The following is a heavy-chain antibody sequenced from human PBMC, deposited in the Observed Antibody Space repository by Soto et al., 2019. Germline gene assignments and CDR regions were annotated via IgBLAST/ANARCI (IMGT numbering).Heavy chain of an antibody. V-gene: IGHV4-59*08. CDR1: GVSISNNY. CDR3: ARLNSRSYYSIDY. D-gene: IGHD1-26*01. J-gene: IGHJ4*02. Sequence: SETLSLTCTVSGVSISNNYWSWIRQPPGKGLEWIGYIYYSGSTNYNPSLKSRVAISVDTSKNQFSLKLTSVTAADTAVYYCARLNSRSYYSIDYWGQETPLTVSS. CDR2: IYYSGST.